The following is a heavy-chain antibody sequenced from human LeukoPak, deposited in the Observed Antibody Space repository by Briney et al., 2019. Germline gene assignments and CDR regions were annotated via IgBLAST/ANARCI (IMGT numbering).Heavy chain of an antibody. V-gene: IGHV1-8*01. Sequence: RASVKVSCKASGYTFTSYDINWVRQATGQGLEWMGWMNPNSGNTGYAQKFQGRVTMTRNTSISTAYMELSSLRSEDTAVYYCARGPLVPAAIDYWGQGTLVTVSS. CDR1: GYTFTSYD. J-gene: IGHJ4*02. CDR3: ARGPLVPAAIDY. D-gene: IGHD2-2*01. CDR2: MNPNSGNT.